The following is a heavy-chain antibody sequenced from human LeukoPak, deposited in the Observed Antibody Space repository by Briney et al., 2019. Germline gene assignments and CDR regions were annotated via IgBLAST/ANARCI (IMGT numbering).Heavy chain of an antibody. CDR3: ARERVTTTSFDY. CDR1: GFTFTNYW. V-gene: IGHV3-7*01. CDR2: LKQDGSEK. Sequence: GSLRLSCAASGFTFTNYWMNWVRQAPGKGLEWVANLKQDGSEKNYVDSVKGRFTISRDNAKNSLYLQMNSLRVEDTAVYYCARERVTTTSFDYWGQGVLVTVSS. D-gene: IGHD2/OR15-2a*01. J-gene: IGHJ4*02.